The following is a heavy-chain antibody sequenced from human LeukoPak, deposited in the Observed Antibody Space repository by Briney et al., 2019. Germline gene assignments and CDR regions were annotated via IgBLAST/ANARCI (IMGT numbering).Heavy chain of an antibody. Sequence: SATLSLPCSASGDSMINYYWTWIRQPPMKGLEWMGHVHFSGSTNYNPSLKSRVAMSVDTSKNQFSLKLRCVASADTAMYYCARLSSYTVTTWRPFDLWGRGTLVTVSS. CDR1: GDSMINYY. CDR2: VHFSGST. V-gene: IGHV4-59*01. CDR3: ARLSSYTVTTWRPFDL. D-gene: IGHD4-17*01. J-gene: IGHJ2*01.